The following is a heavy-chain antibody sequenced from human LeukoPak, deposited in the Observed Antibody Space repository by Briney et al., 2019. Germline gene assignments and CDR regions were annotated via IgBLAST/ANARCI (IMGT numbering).Heavy chain of an antibody. CDR1: GDSVSSNSGA. V-gene: IGHV6-1*01. Sequence: SQTLSLTCGISGDSVSSNSGAWNWIRQSPSGGLEWLGRTYYRSKWYNDYAVSVKGRITINPDTSKNQFSLQLNSVTPEDTAVYYCARDHDYDSSGYSFGMDVWGQGTTVTVSS. J-gene: IGHJ6*02. CDR3: ARDHDYDSSGYSFGMDV. CDR2: TYYRSKWYN. D-gene: IGHD3-22*01.